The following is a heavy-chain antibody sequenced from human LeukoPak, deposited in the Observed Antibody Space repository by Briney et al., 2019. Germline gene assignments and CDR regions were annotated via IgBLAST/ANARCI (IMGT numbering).Heavy chain of an antibody. Sequence: GESLKISCKGFGYSFTSYWIGWVRQMPGKGLEWMGIIYPGDSDTRYSPSFQGQVTISADKSISTAYLQWSSLKASDTAMYYCARPAMVRGVIITGSYYFDYWGQGTLVTVSS. V-gene: IGHV5-51*01. J-gene: IGHJ4*02. CDR1: GYSFTSYW. CDR3: ARPAMVRGVIITGSYYFDY. D-gene: IGHD3-10*01. CDR2: IYPGDSDT.